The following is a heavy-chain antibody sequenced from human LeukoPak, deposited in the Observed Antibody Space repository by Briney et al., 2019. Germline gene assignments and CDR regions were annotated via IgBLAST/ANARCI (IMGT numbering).Heavy chain of an antibody. V-gene: IGHV4-39*07. CDR3: ARESSIVGAVIDY. CDR2: IYYSGST. CDR1: GGSISSSSYY. D-gene: IGHD1-26*01. Sequence: SETLSLTCTVSGGSISSSSYYWGWIRQPPGEGLEWIGSIYYSGSTYYNPSLKSRVTISVDTSKNQFSLKLSSVTAADTAVYYCARESSIVGAVIDYWGQGTLVTVSS. J-gene: IGHJ4*02.